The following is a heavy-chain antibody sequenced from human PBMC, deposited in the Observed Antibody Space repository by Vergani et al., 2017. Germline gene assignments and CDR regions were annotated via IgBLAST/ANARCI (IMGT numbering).Heavy chain of an antibody. CDR2: ISYDGSNK. Sequence: QVQLVQSGAEVKKPGRSLRLSCAASGFTFSSYGMHWVRQAPGKGLEWVAVISYDGSNKYYADSVKGRFTISRDNSKNTLYLQMNSLRAEDTAVYYCAYDSSGYESFDYWGQGTLVTVSS. D-gene: IGHD3-22*01. CDR1: GFTFSSYG. J-gene: IGHJ4*02. CDR3: AYDSSGYESFDY. V-gene: IGHV3-30*03.